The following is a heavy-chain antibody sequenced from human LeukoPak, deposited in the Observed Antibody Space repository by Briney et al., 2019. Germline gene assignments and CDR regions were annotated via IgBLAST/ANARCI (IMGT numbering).Heavy chain of an antibody. V-gene: IGHV3-23*01. CDR1: GFTFSSYA. CDR2: ISGSGGST. J-gene: IGHJ4*02. Sequence: GGSLTLSCAASGFTFSSYAMSWVRQAPGNGLEWGSAISGSGGSTYYAASVKGRFTISRDNSKNTLYLQMHSLSAEDTAVHYCAKGGKWDVTPFDYWGQGSLVTVSS. D-gene: IGHD1-26*01. CDR3: AKGGKWDVTPFDY.